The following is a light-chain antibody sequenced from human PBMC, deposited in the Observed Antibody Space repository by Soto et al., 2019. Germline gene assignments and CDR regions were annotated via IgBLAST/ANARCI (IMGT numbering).Light chain of an antibody. CDR1: QSLSSW. J-gene: IGKJ1*01. V-gene: IGKV1-5*03. CDR3: QQYNIYSRT. CDR2: KAS. Sequence: TQSPATLSASVGDRVTITCRASQSLSSWLAWYQQKPGKAPKLLIYKASSLESGVPSRFSGSGSGTEFTLTISSLQPDDFATYYCQQYNIYSRTFGQGTKVDIK.